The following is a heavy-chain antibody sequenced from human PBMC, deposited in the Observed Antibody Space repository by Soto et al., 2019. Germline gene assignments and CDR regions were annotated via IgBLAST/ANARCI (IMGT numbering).Heavy chain of an antibody. Sequence: GGSLRLSCAASGFTFSSYSMNWVRQAPGKGLEWVSSISSSSSYIYYADSVKGRFTISRGNAKNSLYLQMNSLRAEDTAVYYCARDGLIAVAARYNWFDPWGQGTLVTVSS. CDR3: ARDGLIAVAARYNWFDP. J-gene: IGHJ5*02. D-gene: IGHD6-19*01. CDR1: GFTFSSYS. V-gene: IGHV3-21*01. CDR2: ISSSSSYI.